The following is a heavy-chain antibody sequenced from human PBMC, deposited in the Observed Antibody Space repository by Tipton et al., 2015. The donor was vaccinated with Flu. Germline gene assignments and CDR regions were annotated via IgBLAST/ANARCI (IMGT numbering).Heavy chain of an antibody. J-gene: IGHJ6*02. Sequence: SLRLSCTASGFTFSVYGMHWVRQAPGKGLEWVAVIWYDGSNKHYADSVKGRFTVSRDNSKNTLYLQMNSVRAEDTAVYYCARDEGVVNYYFGMDVWGQGTTVSVSS. CDR1: GFTFSVYG. V-gene: IGHV3-33*01. CDR3: ARDEGVVNYYFGMDV. CDR2: IWYDGSNK.